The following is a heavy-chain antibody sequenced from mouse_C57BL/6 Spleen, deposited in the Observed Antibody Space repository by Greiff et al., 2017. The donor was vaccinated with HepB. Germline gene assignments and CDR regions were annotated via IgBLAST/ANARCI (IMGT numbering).Heavy chain of an antibody. CDR2: ISSGGSYT. CDR3: ARHSSGKRGFAY. J-gene: IGHJ2*01. Sequence: EVQGVESGGDLVKPGGSLKLSCAASGFTFSSYGMSWVRQTPDKRLEWVATISSGGSYTYYPDSVKGRFTISRDNAKNTLYLQMSSLKSEDTAMYYCARHSSGKRGFAYRGQGTTLTVSS. V-gene: IGHV5-6*01. CDR1: GFTFSSYG. D-gene: IGHD1-3*01.